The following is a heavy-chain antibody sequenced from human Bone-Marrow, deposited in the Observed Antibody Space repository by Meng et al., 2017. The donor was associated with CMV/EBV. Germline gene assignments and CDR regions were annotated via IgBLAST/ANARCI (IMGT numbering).Heavy chain of an antibody. D-gene: IGHD2-2*01. CDR2: IGTSSTYI. Sequence: GESLKISCAASGFTFSGYSMNWVRQAPGKGLEWVSSIGTSSTYIYYADSVRGRFTISRDNAKNSLYLQMNSLRAEDTAVYYCARLLRTPLVVVTATDYYYGLDVWGQGTTVTVSS. CDR3: ARLLRTPLVVVTATDYYYGLDV. CDR1: GFTFSGYS. J-gene: IGHJ6*02. V-gene: IGHV3-21*01.